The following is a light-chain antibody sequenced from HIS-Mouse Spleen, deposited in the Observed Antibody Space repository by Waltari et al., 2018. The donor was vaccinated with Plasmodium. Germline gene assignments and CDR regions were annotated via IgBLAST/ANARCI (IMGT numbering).Light chain of an antibody. CDR3: SSYAGSNNLV. Sequence: QSALTQPPSASGSPGQSVTISCTGTSSHAGGSNYVSWYQQHPGKAPKLMIYEVSKRPSGVPDRFSGSKSGNTASLTVSGLQAEDEADYYCSSYAGSNNLVFGGGTKLTVL. J-gene: IGLJ2*01. V-gene: IGLV2-8*01. CDR1: SSHAGGSNY. CDR2: EVS.